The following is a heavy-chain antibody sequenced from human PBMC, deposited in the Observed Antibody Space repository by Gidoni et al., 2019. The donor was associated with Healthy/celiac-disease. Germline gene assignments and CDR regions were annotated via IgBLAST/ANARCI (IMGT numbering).Heavy chain of an antibody. V-gene: IGHV1-2*02. CDR3: ARDRSGYDSRGGNYYYYGMDV. CDR1: GYTFTGYY. D-gene: IGHD5-12*01. CDR2: INPNSGGT. Sequence: QVQLVQSGAEVKKPGASVKVSCKASGYTFTGYYMHWVRQAPGQGLAWMGWINPNSGGTNYAQKFQGRVTMTRDTSISTAYMELSRLRSDDTAVYYCARDRSGYDSRGGNYYYYGMDVWGQGTTVTVSS. J-gene: IGHJ6*02.